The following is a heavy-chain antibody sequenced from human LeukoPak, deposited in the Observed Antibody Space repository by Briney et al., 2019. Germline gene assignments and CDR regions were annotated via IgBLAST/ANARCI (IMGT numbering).Heavy chain of an antibody. Sequence: GSLRLSCAASGFTFDDYGMSWVRQAPGKGLEWVSGINWNGGSTGYADSVKGRFTISRDNAKNSLYLQMNSLRAEDTALYYCARLWFGELFPLPDYWGQGTLVTVSS. V-gene: IGHV3-20*04. J-gene: IGHJ4*02. CDR1: GFTFDDYG. D-gene: IGHD3-10*01. CDR3: ARLWFGELFPLPDY. CDR2: INWNGGST.